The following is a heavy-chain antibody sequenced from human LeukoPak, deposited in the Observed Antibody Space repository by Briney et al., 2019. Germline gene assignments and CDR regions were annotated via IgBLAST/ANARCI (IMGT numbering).Heavy chain of an antibody. CDR3: ARGNYGDYPPFFDP. J-gene: IGHJ5*02. CDR1: GFTFSGYA. D-gene: IGHD4-17*01. CDR2: IYSGGST. V-gene: IGHV3-53*01. Sequence: PGGSLRLSCAVSGFTFSGYAMSWVRQAPGKGLEWVSVIYSGGSTYYADSVKGRFTISRDNSKNTLYLQMNSPRAEDTAVYYCARGNYGDYPPFFDPWGQGTLVTVSS.